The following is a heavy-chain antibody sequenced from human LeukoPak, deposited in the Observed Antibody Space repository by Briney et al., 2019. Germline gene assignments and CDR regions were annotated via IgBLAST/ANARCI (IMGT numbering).Heavy chain of an antibody. CDR3: ARGRYYDSSGYYYSYYYHYGMDV. CDR2: INHSGST. Sequence: SETLSLTCAVYGGSFRGYYWSWIRQPPGKGLEWIGEINHSGSTNYNPSLKSRVTISVDTSKNQFSLKLSSVTAADTAVYYCARGRYYDSSGYYYSYYYHYGMDVWGQGTTVNVSS. J-gene: IGHJ6*02. D-gene: IGHD3-22*01. CDR1: GGSFRGYY. V-gene: IGHV4-34*01.